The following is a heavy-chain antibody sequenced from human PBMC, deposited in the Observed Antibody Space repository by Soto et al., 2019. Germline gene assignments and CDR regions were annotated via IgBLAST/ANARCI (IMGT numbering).Heavy chain of an antibody. J-gene: IGHJ4*02. Sequence: TSETLSLTCAVSGASIRSNNRWSWVRQPPGKGLEWIGEIFHSGSTNYNPSLKTRLTISVDKSKNQFSLKLSSVTAADTAVYYCARRQQQIDSWGQGTLVTVSS. CDR3: ARRQQQIDS. CDR1: GASIRSNNR. CDR2: IFHSGST. V-gene: IGHV4-4*02. D-gene: IGHD6-13*01.